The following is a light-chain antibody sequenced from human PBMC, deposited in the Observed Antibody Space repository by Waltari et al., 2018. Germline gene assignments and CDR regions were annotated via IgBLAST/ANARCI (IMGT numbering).Light chain of an antibody. V-gene: IGLV2-14*01. J-gene: IGLJ2*01. CDR3: SSYTTSSTLV. Sequence: QSALTQPASVSGSPGQSITIPCTGTSSDVGGSHYVSWYQQPPGKAPKLLISEVNNRPSGVSNRFSGSKSGNTASLTISGLLAEDEADYYCSSYTTSSTLVFGGGTKLTVL. CDR2: EVN. CDR1: SSDVGGSHY.